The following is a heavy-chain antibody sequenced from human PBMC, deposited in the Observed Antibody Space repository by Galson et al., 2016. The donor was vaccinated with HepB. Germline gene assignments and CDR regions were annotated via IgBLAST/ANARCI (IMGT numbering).Heavy chain of an antibody. CDR3: ASEKSQFDS. Sequence: TLSLTCTVSGGSVSSGTYFWTWIRQHPGKGLEWIGYVHHGGNTYYNPSLKNRVTLSVDTSENEFYLNLTSVTAADAAIYHCASEKSQFDSWGQGMLVTVSS. J-gene: IGHJ5*01. CDR1: GGSVSSGTYF. CDR2: VHHGGNT. V-gene: IGHV4-31*03.